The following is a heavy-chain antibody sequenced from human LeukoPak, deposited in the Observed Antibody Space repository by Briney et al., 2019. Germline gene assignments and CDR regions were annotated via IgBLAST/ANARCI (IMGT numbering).Heavy chain of an antibody. D-gene: IGHD5-12*01. CDR3: ARDPGYSFYFDY. Sequence: SGGSLRLSCAASGFIFSSYSMNWVRQAPGKGLEWVSPISNSGSYIYYADSVKGRFTISRDNAKNSLYLQMNSLSAEDTALYFCARDPGYSFYFDYWGQGILVTVSS. V-gene: IGHV3-21*06. CDR2: ISNSGSYI. J-gene: IGHJ4*02. CDR1: GFIFSSYS.